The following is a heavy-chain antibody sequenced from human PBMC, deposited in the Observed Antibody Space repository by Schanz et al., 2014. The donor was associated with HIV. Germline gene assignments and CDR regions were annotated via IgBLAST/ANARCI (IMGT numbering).Heavy chain of an antibody. V-gene: IGHV3-23*01. CDR1: GFTFSSYA. J-gene: IGHJ6*02. Sequence: EVQLLESGGGLVQPGGSLRLSCAASGFTFSSYAMSWVRQAPGKGLEWVSAISGSGGSTYYADSVKGRFTISRDNTKNTLYLQMNSLRAEDTAVYYCAKDEGGGYYYYGMDVWGQGTTVTVSS. CDR2: ISGSGGST. D-gene: IGHD3-16*01. CDR3: AKDEGGGYYYYGMDV.